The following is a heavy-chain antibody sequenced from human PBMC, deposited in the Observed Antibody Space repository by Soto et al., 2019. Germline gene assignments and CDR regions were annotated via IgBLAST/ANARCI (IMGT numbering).Heavy chain of an antibody. V-gene: IGHV3-48*01. CDR2: ISSSSTTI. Sequence: EVQLEESGGGLVQPGGSLRLSCAASGFTFSSYSMNWVRQAPGKGLEWLSYISSSSTTIYYADSMKGRFTISRHNAKNSLYLQMNSLRLEDTAVYYCARVHGVAPTTRAFDIWGQGTMVTVSS. J-gene: IGHJ3*02. D-gene: IGHD2-15*01. CDR3: ARVHGVAPTTRAFDI. CDR1: GFTFSSYS.